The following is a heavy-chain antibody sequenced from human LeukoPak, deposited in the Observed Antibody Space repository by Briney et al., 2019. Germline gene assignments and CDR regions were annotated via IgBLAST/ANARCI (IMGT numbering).Heavy chain of an antibody. V-gene: IGHV3-23*01. CDR3: ARTWLLSYYMDV. Sequence: VGSLRLSCAASGYTFSSTAMSWVRQAPGKGLEWVSSNADSVQVRFTISRDNSKNTLYLQMSSLRAEDTAVYYCARTWLLSYYMDVWGIGTTVTVSS. D-gene: IGHD3-22*01. CDR1: GYTFSSTA. J-gene: IGHJ6*04.